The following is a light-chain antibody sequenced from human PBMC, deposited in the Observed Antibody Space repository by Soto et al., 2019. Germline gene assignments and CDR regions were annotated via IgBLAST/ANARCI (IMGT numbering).Light chain of an antibody. J-gene: IGKJ2*01. CDR2: AAS. CDR1: QSVSSSY. Sequence: EIVLTQSPGTLSLSPGERATLSCRASQSVSSSYLGWYKQKPGQAPRLLIYAASSRATGIPDRFSGSGSATDFTLTISILETEDFAVYYCQQYGSSPYTFGQGTKLEIK. V-gene: IGKV3-20*01. CDR3: QQYGSSPYT.